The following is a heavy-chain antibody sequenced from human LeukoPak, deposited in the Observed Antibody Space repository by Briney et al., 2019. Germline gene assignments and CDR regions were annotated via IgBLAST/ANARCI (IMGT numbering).Heavy chain of an antibody. CDR1: GGTFSSYA. J-gene: IGHJ6*02. CDR3: ARAGYSSGWSSDYYYGMDV. Sequence: SVKVSCKASGGTFSSYAISWVRQAPGQGLEWMGGIIPIFGTTNYAQKFQGRVTITADESTSTAYMELSSLRSEDTAVYYCARAGYSSGWSSDYYYGMDVWGQGTTVTVSS. CDR2: IIPIFGTT. D-gene: IGHD6-19*01. V-gene: IGHV1-69*13.